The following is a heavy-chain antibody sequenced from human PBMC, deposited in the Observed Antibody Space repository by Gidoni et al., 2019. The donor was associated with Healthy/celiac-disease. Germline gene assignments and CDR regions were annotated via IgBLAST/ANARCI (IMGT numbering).Heavy chain of an antibody. Sequence: EVQLVESGGGLGQPGGSLRLSCAASGFPFSSYAMSWVRQAPGKGLGWVSAISGSGGSTYYADSVKGRFTISRDNSKNTLYLQMNSLRAEDTAVYYCAKSTYYYDSSGYLYFDYWGQGTLVTVSS. CDR2: ISGSGGST. CDR3: AKSTYYYDSSGYLYFDY. J-gene: IGHJ4*02. V-gene: IGHV3-23*04. CDR1: GFPFSSYA. D-gene: IGHD3-22*01.